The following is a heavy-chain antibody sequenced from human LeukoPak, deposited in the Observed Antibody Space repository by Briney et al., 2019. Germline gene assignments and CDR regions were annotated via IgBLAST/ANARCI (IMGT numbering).Heavy chain of an antibody. J-gene: IGHJ4*02. CDR3: ARSYCSAGSCYSKIFDS. CDR1: GGSISTSSYY. Sequence: SETLSLTCTVSGGSISTSSYYWGWIRQPPGKGLEWIGNIYYSGITYYNPSLKSQVTISVDTSKNQFSLKLTSVTAADTAVYYCARSYCSAGSCYSKIFDSWGQGTLVTVSS. V-gene: IGHV4-39*01. D-gene: IGHD2-15*01. CDR2: IYYSGIT.